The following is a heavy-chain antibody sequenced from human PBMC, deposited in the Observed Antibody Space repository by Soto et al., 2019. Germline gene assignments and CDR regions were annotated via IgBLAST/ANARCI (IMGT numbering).Heavy chain of an antibody. Sequence: VQLVESGGGLVQPGESLRLSCAASGFTFSSYWMHWVRQAPGKGLVWVSRINSDGSSTSYAGSVKSRFTISRDNAKNTLYLQMNSLRAEDTAVYYCVRTSLVVAAATREDYWGQGTLVTVSS. V-gene: IGHV3-74*01. D-gene: IGHD2-15*01. J-gene: IGHJ4*02. CDR2: INSDGSST. CDR1: GFTFSSYW. CDR3: VRTSLVVAAATREDY.